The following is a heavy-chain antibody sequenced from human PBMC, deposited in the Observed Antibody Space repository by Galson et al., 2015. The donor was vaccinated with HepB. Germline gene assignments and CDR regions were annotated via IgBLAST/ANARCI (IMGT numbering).Heavy chain of an antibody. D-gene: IGHD2-15*01. CDR1: GDTLTGYY. Sequence: SVKVSCKASGDTLTGYYMHWMRQDPGQGLEWIGGINPNSGRTKYVQKFQDRVTVTRDTPTKTVYMELTRLTSDDTAVYYCAAEHCSGASGDSCLKAFDYWGQGITVTVSS. J-gene: IGHJ4*02. CDR3: AAEHCSGASGDSCLKAFDY. CDR2: INPNSGRT. V-gene: IGHV1-2*02.